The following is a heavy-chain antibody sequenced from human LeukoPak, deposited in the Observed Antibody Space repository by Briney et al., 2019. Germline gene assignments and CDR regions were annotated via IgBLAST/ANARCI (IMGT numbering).Heavy chain of an antibody. J-gene: IGHJ4*02. CDR3: ARDLKLIKRWELLGYFDY. D-gene: IGHD1-26*01. V-gene: IGHV3-30-3*01. CDR2: ISYDGSNK. CDR1: GFTFSSYA. Sequence: GGSLRLSCAASGFTFSSYAMHWVRQAPGKGLEWVAVISYDGSNKYYADSVKGRFTISRDNSKNTLYLQMNSLRAEDTAVYYCARDLKLIKRWELLGYFDYWGQGTLVTVSS.